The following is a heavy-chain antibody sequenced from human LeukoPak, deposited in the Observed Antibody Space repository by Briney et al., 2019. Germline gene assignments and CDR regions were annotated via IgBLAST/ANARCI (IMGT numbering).Heavy chain of an antibody. Sequence: SQTLSLTCTVSGGSISRGGYYWSWIRQHPGKGLEWIGYIYYSGSTYYNPSLKSRVTISVDTSKNQFSLKLSSVTAADTAVYYCASLHYYDSSGYYNWGQGTLVTVSS. J-gene: IGHJ4*02. CDR3: ASLHYYDSSGYYN. CDR1: GGSISRGGYY. V-gene: IGHV4-30-4*08. D-gene: IGHD3-22*01. CDR2: IYYSGST.